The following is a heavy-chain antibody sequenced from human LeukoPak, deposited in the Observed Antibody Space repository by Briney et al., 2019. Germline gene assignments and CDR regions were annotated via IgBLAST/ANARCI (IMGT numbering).Heavy chain of an antibody. J-gene: IGHJ4*02. CDR3: AKVSWLGTLPSYHFDS. V-gene: IGHV3-23*01. CDR2: ICGTGTTT. D-gene: IGHD6-19*01. Sequence: RGGSLSLSCAASGSTFSDHIMSWVRPAPGKGLEGASAICGTGTTTFYAASVKGRFTISRDNSKNTADLQMNSLRAEDTAVYYCAKVSWLGTLPSYHFDSWGQGTQVTVSS. CDR1: GSTFSDHI.